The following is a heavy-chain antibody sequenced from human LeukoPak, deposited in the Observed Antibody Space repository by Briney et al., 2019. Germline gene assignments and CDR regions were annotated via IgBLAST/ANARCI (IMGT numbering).Heavy chain of an antibody. CDR3: ARRLRQNLFDP. J-gene: IGHJ5*02. Sequence: PSETLSLTCTVSGVSISSDYWSWIRLPPGKGLEWIGYIYYSGSSNYNPSFKSRVTMSVDTSKNQFSLKLTSVTAADTAVYYCARRLRQNLFDPWGQGTLVTVFS. V-gene: IGHV4-59*08. CDR1: GVSISSDY. D-gene: IGHD4-17*01. CDR2: IYYSGSS.